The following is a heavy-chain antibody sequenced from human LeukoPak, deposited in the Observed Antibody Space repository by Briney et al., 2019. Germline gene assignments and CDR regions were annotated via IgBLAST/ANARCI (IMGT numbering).Heavy chain of an antibody. V-gene: IGHV5-51*01. Sequence: GESLKISCTTSGYKFTSYWIGWVRQMPGKGLEWMGIIYPGDSDTRYSPSFRGQVTISADRSIITSYLQWRSLKASDTAIYYCARSPTSISNPYYFDYWGQGTLVTVSS. CDR3: ARSPTSISNPYYFDY. CDR1: GYKFTSYW. CDR2: IYPGDSDT. J-gene: IGHJ4*02. D-gene: IGHD6-6*01.